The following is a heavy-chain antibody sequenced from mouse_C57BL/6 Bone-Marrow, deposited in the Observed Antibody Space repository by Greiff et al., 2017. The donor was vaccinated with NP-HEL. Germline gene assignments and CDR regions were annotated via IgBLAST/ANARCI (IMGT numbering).Heavy chain of an antibody. Sequence: VKLQESGAELVKPGASVKLSCKASGYTFTEYTIHWVKQRSGQGLEWIGWFYPGSGSIKYNEKFKDKATLTADKSSSTVYMELSRLTSEDSAVYFCARHEDQSYYYGHFDYWGQGTTLTVSS. V-gene: IGHV1-62-2*01. CDR2: FYPGSGSI. CDR1: GYTFTEYT. J-gene: IGHJ2*01. CDR3: ARHEDQSYYYGHFDY. D-gene: IGHD1-1*01.